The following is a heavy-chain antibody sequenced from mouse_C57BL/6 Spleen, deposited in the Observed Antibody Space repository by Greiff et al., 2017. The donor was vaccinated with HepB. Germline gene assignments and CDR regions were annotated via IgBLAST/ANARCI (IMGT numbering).Heavy chain of an antibody. CDR3: ARSSNYPYYAMDY. D-gene: IGHD2-5*01. CDR1: GYSFTGYY. V-gene: IGHV1-42*01. J-gene: IGHJ4*01. Sequence: EVQLQQSGPELVKPGASVKISCKASGYSFTGYYMNWVKQSPEKSLEWIGEINPSTGGTTYNQKFKAKATLTVDKSSSTAYMQLKSLTSEDSAVYYCARSSNYPYYAMDYWGQGTSVTVSS. CDR2: INPSTGGT.